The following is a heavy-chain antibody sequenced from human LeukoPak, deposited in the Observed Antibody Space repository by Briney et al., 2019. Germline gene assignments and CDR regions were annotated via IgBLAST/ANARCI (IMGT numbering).Heavy chain of an antibody. CDR2: INESGTT. J-gene: IGHJ5*02. D-gene: IGHD3-10*01. CDR3: ARALMTLVRGVPRTTWFHP. V-gene: IGHV4-34*01. CDR1: GGSFSGYY. Sequence: SETLSLTCAVFGGSFSGYYWTWVRQAPGKGLEWIGEINESGTTNYNASLNNRVTISVDTSKNQFSLKLTSLSAADTAVFYCARALMTLVRGVPRTTWFHPWGQGTLVTVSS.